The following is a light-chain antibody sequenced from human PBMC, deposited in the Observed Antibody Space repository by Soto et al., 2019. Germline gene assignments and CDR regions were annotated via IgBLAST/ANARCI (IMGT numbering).Light chain of an antibody. V-gene: IGLV2-14*03. Sequence: QSALTQPASVSGSPGQSVTIPCAGTSSDVGGYNFVSWYQQHPGKAPQLMIYDVSSRPSGVSNRFSGSKSGNTASLTISGLQAEDEADYYCSSYTSSYTYVFGTGTKLTVL. CDR2: DVS. CDR1: SSDVGGYNF. J-gene: IGLJ1*01. CDR3: SSYTSSYTYV.